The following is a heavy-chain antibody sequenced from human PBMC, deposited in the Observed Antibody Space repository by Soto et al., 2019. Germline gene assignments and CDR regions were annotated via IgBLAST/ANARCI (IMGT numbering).Heavy chain of an antibody. CDR2: ISGSGGST. CDR1: GFTFSNYA. Sequence: GGSLRLSCAGSGFTFSNYAMSWVRQAPGKGLEWVSGISGSGGSTYYADSVKGRFTISRDNSKNTLYLQMNSLRAEDTAVYYCAKQGGNGYYYYYYMDVWGKGTTVTVPS. D-gene: IGHD3-16*01. CDR3: AKQGGNGYYYYYYMDV. J-gene: IGHJ6*03. V-gene: IGHV3-23*01.